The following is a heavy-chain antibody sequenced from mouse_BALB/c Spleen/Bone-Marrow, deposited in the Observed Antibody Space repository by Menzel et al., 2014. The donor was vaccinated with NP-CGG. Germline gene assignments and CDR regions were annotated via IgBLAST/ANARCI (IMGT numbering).Heavy chain of an antibody. Sequence: LQQSGSELVRPGASVKLSCKASGYTFTSYRMHWVKQRPGQGLEWIGNIYPGSGSTNYDEKFKSKATLTVDTSSSTAYMQLSSLTSEDSAVYYCTQGYWGQGTTLSLSS. V-gene: IGHV1S22*01. CDR2: IYPGSGST. J-gene: IGHJ2*01. CDR1: GYTFTSYR. CDR3: TQGY.